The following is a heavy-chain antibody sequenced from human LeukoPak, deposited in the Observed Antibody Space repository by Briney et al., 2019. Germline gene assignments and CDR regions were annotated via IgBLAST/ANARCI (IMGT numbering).Heavy chain of an antibody. Sequence: GASVKVSCKASGYTFTSYDINWVRQATGQGLEWMGWMNPNSGNTGYAQKFQGRVTMTRNTSISTAYMELSSLRAEDTAVYYCAKDFGDSSGYFIDYWGQGTLVTVSS. CDR1: GYTFTSYD. V-gene: IGHV1-8*01. J-gene: IGHJ4*02. CDR2: MNPNSGNT. D-gene: IGHD3-22*01. CDR3: AKDFGDSSGYFIDY.